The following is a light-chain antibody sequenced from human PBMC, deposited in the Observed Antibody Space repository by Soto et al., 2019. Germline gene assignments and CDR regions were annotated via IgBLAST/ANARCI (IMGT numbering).Light chain of an antibody. CDR3: QQYESTPPT. CDR1: QSVNSNY. V-gene: IGKV3-20*01. J-gene: IGKJ1*01. CDR2: GAS. Sequence: EIVLTQSPGTLSLSPGERATLSCRASQSVNSNYLAWYQRKPGQAPRLLIYGASNRATDIPYRFSASGSGTDFTITITRLEAEDFVVYYCQQYESTPPTFGQRTKVEVK.